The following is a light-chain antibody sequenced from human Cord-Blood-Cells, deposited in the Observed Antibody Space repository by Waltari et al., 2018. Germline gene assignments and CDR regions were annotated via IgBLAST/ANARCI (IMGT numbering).Light chain of an antibody. CDR2: GTS. CDR1: QSVSSSY. CDR3: QQYGSTVT. J-gene: IGKJ4*01. Sequence: EIVLTQSPGTLSLSPGERVTLSCRASQSVSSSYLSWYQQKPGQAPRLLIYGTSSRATGIPDRFSGSGSGTDFTLTISRLGPEDFAVYYCQQYGSTVTCGGGTKVEIK. V-gene: IGKV3-20*01.